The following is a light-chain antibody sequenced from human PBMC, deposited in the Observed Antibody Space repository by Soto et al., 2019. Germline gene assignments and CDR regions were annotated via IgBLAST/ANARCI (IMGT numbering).Light chain of an antibody. CDR2: VGTGGIVG. CDR3: GADHGNGISFVDV. CDR1: SGYSDYK. V-gene: IGLV9-49*01. Sequence: QYVLTQPPSASASLGASVTLTCTLNSGYSDYKVDWYQQRPGKGPRFVMRVGTGGIVGSKGEGIPDRFSVLGSGLNRYLTIKNIQEEDESDYYCGADHGNGISFVDVFGTGTKVTVL. J-gene: IGLJ1*01.